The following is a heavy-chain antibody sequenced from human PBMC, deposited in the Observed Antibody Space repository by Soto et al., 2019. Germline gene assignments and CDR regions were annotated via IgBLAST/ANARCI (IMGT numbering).Heavy chain of an antibody. D-gene: IGHD5-18*01. V-gene: IGHV4-30-2*01. CDR3: ARAHRGYSYGLAY. CDR2: IYHSGST. Sequence: QLQLQESGSGLVKPSQTLSLTCAVSGGSISSGGYSWSWIRQPPGKGLEWIGYIYHSGSTYYNPSRKSRVTISVDRSKNQFSLKLSSVTAADTAVYYCARAHRGYSYGLAYWGQGTLVTVSS. CDR1: GGSISSGGYS. J-gene: IGHJ4*02.